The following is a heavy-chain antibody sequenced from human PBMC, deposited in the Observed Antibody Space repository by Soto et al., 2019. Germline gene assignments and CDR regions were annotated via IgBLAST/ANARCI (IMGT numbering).Heavy chain of an antibody. CDR3: ARDRVTIFGVVSLNDYYYVMDV. D-gene: IGHD3-3*01. CDR2: ISYDGSNK. Sequence: GGSLRLSCAASGFTFSSYAMHWVRQAPGKGLEWVAVISYDGSNKYYADSVKGRFTISRDNSKNTLYLQMNSLRAEDTAVYYCARDRVTIFGVVSLNDYYYVMDVWGQGTTVTVSS. V-gene: IGHV3-30-3*01. J-gene: IGHJ6*02. CDR1: GFTFSSYA.